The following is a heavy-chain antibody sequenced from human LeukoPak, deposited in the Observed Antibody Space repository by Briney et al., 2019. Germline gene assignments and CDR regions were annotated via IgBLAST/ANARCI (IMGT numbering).Heavy chain of an antibody. CDR3: ASGATRLDFFDF. CDR1: GFTFDDYA. CDR2: ISWNSGSI. D-gene: IGHD1-26*01. J-gene: IGHJ4*02. V-gene: IGHV3-9*01. Sequence: PGGSLGLSCAASGFTFDDYAMHWVRQAPGKGLEWVSGISWNSGSIGYADSVKGRFTISRDNAKSSLYLQMNSLRAEDTAVYYCASGATRLDFFDFWGQGTLVTVSS.